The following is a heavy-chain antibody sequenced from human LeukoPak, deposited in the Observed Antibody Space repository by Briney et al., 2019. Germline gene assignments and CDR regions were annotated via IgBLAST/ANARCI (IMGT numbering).Heavy chain of an antibody. CDR2: ISWNSNNI. Sequence: PGGSLRPSCAASGFTFNDYAMHWVRQAPGKGLEWVSGISWNSNNIGYADSVKGRFTISRDNAKNSLYLQMNSLRAEDTALYYCAKEVSGRVYWGQGTLVTVSS. D-gene: IGHD6-19*01. V-gene: IGHV3-9*01. CDR1: GFTFNDYA. CDR3: AKEVSGRVY. J-gene: IGHJ4*02.